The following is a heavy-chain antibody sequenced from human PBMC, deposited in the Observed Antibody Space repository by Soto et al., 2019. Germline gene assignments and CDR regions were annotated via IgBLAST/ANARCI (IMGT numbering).Heavy chain of an antibody. Sequence: QVYLEQSGAEVKKPGASVKVTCKASGYTFWNFGISWVRQAPGQGLEWMGWISPYNDNTNSAQKFQDRVTMTTDTSTSTAYIELRSLRSDDTAVYYCVRLPTSGYHTHYYYGRDVWGQGTTVTVSS. D-gene: IGHD3-22*01. V-gene: IGHV1-18*01. CDR3: VRLPTSGYHTHYYYGRDV. CDR1: GYTFWNFG. J-gene: IGHJ6*02. CDR2: ISPYNDNT.